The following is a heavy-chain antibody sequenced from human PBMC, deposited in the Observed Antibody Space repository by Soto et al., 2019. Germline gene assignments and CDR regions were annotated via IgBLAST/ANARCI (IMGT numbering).Heavy chain of an antibody. CDR3: AREDIPTSYHKPPTYYYYYGMDV. J-gene: IGHJ6*02. V-gene: IGHV1-69*04. CDR1: GGTFSSYA. D-gene: IGHD1-26*01. CDR2: IIPILGIA. Sequence: SVKVSCKASGGTFSSYAISWVRQAPGQGLEWMGRIIPILGIANYAQKFQGRVTITADKSTSTAYMELSSLRSEDTAVYYCAREDIPTSYHKPPTYYYYYGMDVWGQGTTVTVSS.